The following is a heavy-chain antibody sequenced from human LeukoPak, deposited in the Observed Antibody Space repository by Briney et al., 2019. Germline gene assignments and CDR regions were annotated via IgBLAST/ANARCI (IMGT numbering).Heavy chain of an antibody. CDR2: MNPNSGNT. D-gene: IGHD6-19*01. CDR3: AREYSSGWYGSYYYYYGMDV. J-gene: IGHJ6*02. CDR1: GYTFTSYD. Sequence: ASVKVSCKASGYTFTSYDINWVRQATGQGLEWMGWMNPNSGNTGYAQKFQGRVTMTRDTSISTAYMELSRLRSDDTAVYYCAREYSSGWYGSYYYYYGMDVWGQGTTVTVSS. V-gene: IGHV1-8*01.